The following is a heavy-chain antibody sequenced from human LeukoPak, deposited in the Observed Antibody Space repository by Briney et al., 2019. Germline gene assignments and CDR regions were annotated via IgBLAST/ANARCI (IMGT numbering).Heavy chain of an antibody. CDR2: ISYDGSNK. D-gene: IGHD1-26*01. CDR3: AKHLLGATYFDY. Sequence: PGGSLRLSCAASGFTFSSYGMHWVRQAPGKGLEWVAVISYDGSNKYYADSVKGRFTISRDNSKNTLYLQMNSLRAEDTAVYYCAKHLLGATYFDYWGQGTLVTVSS. V-gene: IGHV3-30*18. CDR1: GFTFSSYG. J-gene: IGHJ4*02.